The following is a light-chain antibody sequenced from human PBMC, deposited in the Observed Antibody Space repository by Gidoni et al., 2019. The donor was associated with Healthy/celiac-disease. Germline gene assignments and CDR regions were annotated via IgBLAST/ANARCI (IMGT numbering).Light chain of an antibody. CDR2: GAS. J-gene: IGKJ1*01. CDR1: QGIRND. V-gene: IGKV1-6*01. CDR3: LQDYNYPWT. Sequence: LQMTQSPSSLSASVGDRVTITCRASQGIRNDLGWYQQKPGKAPKLLSYGASSLQSGVPSRFSGSGSGTDFTLTISSLQPEDFATYYCLQDYNYPWTFGQGTKVEIK.